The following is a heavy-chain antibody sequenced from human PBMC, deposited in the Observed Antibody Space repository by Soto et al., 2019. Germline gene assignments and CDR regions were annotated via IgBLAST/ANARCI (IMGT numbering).Heavy chain of an antibody. CDR3: ARGSIVAAEYGMDV. V-gene: IGHV3-53*03. Sequence: PGGSLRLSCAASGFTVSSNYMSWVRQAPGKGLEWVSVIWHDGSKTYYADSVKGRLIISRDNSKNTLYVQINSLRAEDRGVYFCARGSIVAAEYGMDVWGQGTTVTVSS. D-gene: IGHD6-13*01. J-gene: IGHJ6*02. CDR1: GFTVSSNY. CDR2: IWHDGSKT.